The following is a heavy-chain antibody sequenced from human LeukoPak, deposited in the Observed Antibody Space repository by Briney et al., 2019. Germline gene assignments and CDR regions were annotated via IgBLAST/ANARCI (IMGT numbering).Heavy chain of an antibody. CDR2: ISSSGSTI. J-gene: IGHJ6*04. D-gene: IGHD3-10*02. V-gene: IGHV3-48*04. CDR3: AELGITMIGGV. Sequence: GGSLRLSCAASGFTFSSYSMNWVRQAPGKGVEWVSYISSSGSTIYYADSVKGRFTISRDNAKNSLYLQMNGLRAEDTAVYYCAELGITMIGGVWGKGTTVTISS. CDR1: GFTFSSYS.